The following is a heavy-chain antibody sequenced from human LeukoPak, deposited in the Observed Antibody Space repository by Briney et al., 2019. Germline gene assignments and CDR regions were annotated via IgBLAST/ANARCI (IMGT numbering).Heavy chain of an antibody. Sequence: PPGGSLRLSCAASGFTVSTNYMTWVRQAPGKGLEWVSVIFAGGTTYYADSVKDRFTISRDDSKNTLFLQMKSLRVEDSAVYHCARGLNFASATGAFDIWGQGTLVAVSS. V-gene: IGHV3-53*01. D-gene: IGHD1-14*01. J-gene: IGHJ3*02. CDR2: IFAGGTT. CDR1: GFTVSTNY. CDR3: ARGLNFASATGAFDI.